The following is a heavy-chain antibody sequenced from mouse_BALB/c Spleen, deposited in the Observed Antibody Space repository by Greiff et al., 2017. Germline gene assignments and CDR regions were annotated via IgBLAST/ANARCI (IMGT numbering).Heavy chain of an antibody. CDR3: ARSVYYGSSYWYFDV. D-gene: IGHD1-1*01. Sequence: DVQLQESGPGLVKPSQSLSLTCTVTGYSITSDYAWNWIRQFPGNKLEWMGYISYSGSTSYNPSLKSRISITRDTSKNQFFLQLNSVTTEDTATYYCARSVYYGSSYWYFDVWGAGTTVTVSS. J-gene: IGHJ1*01. CDR2: ISYSGST. V-gene: IGHV3-2*02. CDR1: GYSITSDYA.